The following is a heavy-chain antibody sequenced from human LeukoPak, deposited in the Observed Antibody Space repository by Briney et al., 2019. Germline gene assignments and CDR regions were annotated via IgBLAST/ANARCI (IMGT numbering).Heavy chain of an antibody. J-gene: IGHJ5*01. CDR3: AKLSLRNIMVRGNWFDS. V-gene: IGHV3-48*01. D-gene: IGHD3-10*01. CDR1: GFTFSDYN. Sequence: GGSLRLSCAASGFTFSDYNMNWVRQVPGKGLESVSYMSRSGDIIYYADSVKGRFTISRDNSKNTLYVQMNSLRAEDTAVYYCAKLSLRNIMVRGNWFDSWGQGTLVTVSS. CDR2: MSRSGDII.